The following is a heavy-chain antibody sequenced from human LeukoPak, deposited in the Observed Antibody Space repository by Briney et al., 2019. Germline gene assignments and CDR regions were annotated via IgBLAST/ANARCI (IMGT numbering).Heavy chain of an antibody. J-gene: IGHJ4*02. V-gene: IGHV4-4*07. CDR3: ARGLVGGGSYYFDY. CDR1: GGSISSYY. D-gene: IGHD1-26*01. CDR2: MYTSGST. Sequence: SETLSLTCTVSGGSISSYYWSWIRQPAGKGLEWIGRMYTSGSTNYNTSLKSRVTMSVDTSKNQFSLKLSSVTAADTAVYYCARGLVGGGSYYFDYWGQGTLVTVSS.